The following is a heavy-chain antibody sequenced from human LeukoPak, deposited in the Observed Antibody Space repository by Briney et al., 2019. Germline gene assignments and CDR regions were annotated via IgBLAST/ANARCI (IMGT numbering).Heavy chain of an antibody. D-gene: IGHD1-7*01. CDR1: GGTFSSYA. J-gene: IGHJ4*02. CDR2: IIPIFSTA. Sequence: GSSAKVSCKASGGTFSSYAISWVRQAPGQGLEWMGGIIPIFSTANYAQKFQGRVTITTDESTSTACMELSSLRSEDTDEYYFARERAGTTFGLDYWGQGTLVTVSS. V-gene: IGHV1-69*05. CDR3: ARERAGTTFGLDY.